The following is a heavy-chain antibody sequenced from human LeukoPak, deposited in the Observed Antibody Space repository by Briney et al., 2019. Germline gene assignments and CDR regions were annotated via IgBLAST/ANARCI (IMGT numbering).Heavy chain of an antibody. CDR3: ARDSHGSGWYNYGGY. V-gene: IGHV3-53*01. CDR1: GFTVSSNY. J-gene: IGHJ4*02. Sequence: GGSLRLSCAASGFTVSSNYMSWVRQAPGKGLEWVSVIYSGGSTYYADSVKGRFTISRDNSKNTLYLQMNSLRAEDTAVYYCARDSHGSGWYNYGGYWGQGTLVTVSS. CDR2: IYSGGST. D-gene: IGHD6-19*01.